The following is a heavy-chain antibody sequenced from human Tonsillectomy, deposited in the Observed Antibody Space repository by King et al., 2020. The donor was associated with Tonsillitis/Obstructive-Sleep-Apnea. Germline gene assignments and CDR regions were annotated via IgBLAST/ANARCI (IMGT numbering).Heavy chain of an antibody. CDR3: ARIESSSWYLDY. Sequence: TLKESGPALVKPTQTLTLTCTFSGFPLSTSGMCVSWIRQPPGKALEWLARIDWDDDKYYSTSLKTRLTISKDTSKNQVVLTMTNMDPVDTATYYCARIESSSWYLDYWGQGTLVTVSS. CDR1: GFPLSTSGMC. D-gene: IGHD6-13*01. V-gene: IGHV2-70*11. CDR2: IDWDDDK. J-gene: IGHJ4*02.